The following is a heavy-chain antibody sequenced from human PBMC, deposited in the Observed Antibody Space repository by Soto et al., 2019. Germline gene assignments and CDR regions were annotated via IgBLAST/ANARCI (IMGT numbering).Heavy chain of an antibody. V-gene: IGHV4-59*01. D-gene: IGHD2-2*01. CDR3: ARGHCSSTSCYSASGNWFDP. J-gene: IGHJ5*02. Sequence: TSETLSLTCTVSGGSISSYYWSWIRQPPGKGLEWIGYIYYSGSTNYNPSLKSRVTISVDTSKNQFSLKLSSVTAADTAVYYCARGHCSSTSCYSASGNWFDPWGQGTLVTVSS. CDR2: IYYSGST. CDR1: GGSISSYY.